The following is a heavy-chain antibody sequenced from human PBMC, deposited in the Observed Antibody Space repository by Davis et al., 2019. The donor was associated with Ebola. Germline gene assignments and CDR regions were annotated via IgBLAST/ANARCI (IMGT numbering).Heavy chain of an antibody. J-gene: IGHJ4*02. CDR3: ARGDYYDSSGYYYED. D-gene: IGHD3-22*01. Sequence: MPSETLSLTCTVSGFSFSSGYYWSWIRQPPGKGLEWIGYIYYSGSTYYNPSLKSRVTISVDTSKNQFSLKLSSVTAADTAVYYCARGDYYDSSGYYYEDWGQGTLVTVSS. V-gene: IGHV4-38-2*02. CDR2: IYYSGST. CDR1: GFSFSSGYY.